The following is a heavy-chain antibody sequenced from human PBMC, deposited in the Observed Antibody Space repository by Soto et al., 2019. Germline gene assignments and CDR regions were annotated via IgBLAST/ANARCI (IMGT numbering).Heavy chain of an antibody. J-gene: IGHJ6*02. V-gene: IGHV1-69*01. CDR2: IIPIFGTA. Sequence: QVQLVQSGAEVKKPGSSVKVSCKASGGTFSSYAISWVRQAPGQGLEWMGGIIPIFGTANYAQKFQGRVTITADESTSTDYMELSSLRSEDTTGYYCAMSNGRDFYYYYYGMDVWGQGTTVTVSS. CDR3: AMSNGRDFYYYYYGMDV. CDR1: GGTFSSYA. D-gene: IGHD1-26*01.